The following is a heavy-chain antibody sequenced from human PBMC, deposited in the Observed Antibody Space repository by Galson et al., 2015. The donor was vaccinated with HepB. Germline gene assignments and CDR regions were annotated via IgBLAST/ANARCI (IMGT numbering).Heavy chain of an antibody. V-gene: IGHV3-33*01. Sequence: SLRLSCAASGFIFSNYGMQWVRQAPGKGLEWVAHIWYDGTYKHYADSVKGRFTISRDNAKNTLFLQMNSLRAEDTAVYCCARDSGNGGSQDWGQGTLVSVSS. CDR3: ARDSGNGGSQD. CDR1: GFIFSNYG. CDR2: IWYDGTYK. J-gene: IGHJ4*02. D-gene: IGHD2-8*01.